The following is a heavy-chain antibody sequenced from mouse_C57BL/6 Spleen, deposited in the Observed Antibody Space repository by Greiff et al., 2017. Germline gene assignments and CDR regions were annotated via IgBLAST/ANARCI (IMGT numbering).Heavy chain of an antibody. CDR1: GYTFTDHT. V-gene: IGHV1-78*01. J-gene: IGHJ3*01. CDR3: AAPLLYGNSWFAY. CDR2: IYPRDGST. Sequence: VQLQQSDAELVKPGASVKISCKVSGYTFTDHTIHWMKQRPEQGLEWIGYIYPRDGSTKYNEKFKGKATLTADKSSSTAYMQLNSLTSEDSAVYFCAAPLLYGNSWFAYWGQGTLVTVSA. D-gene: IGHD2-1*01.